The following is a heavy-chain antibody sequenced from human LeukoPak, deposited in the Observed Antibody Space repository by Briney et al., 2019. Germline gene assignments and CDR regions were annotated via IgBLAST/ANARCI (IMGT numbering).Heavy chain of an antibody. CDR3: ARLLRYCSSTSCPGYYFDY. D-gene: IGHD2-2*01. CDR1: GFTFSSYS. J-gene: IGHJ4*02. V-gene: IGHV3-21*01. Sequence: GGSLRLSCAASGFTFSSYSMNWVRQAPGKGLEWVSSISRSSDYTYYADSVKGRFTISRDNAKNSLYLQMNSLRAEDTAVYYCARLLRYCSSTSCPGYYFDYWGQGTLVTVSS. CDR2: ISRSSDYT.